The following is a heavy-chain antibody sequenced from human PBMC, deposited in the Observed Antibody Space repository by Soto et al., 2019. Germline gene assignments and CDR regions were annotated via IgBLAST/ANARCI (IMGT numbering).Heavy chain of an antibody. CDR1: GYTFTSNY. V-gene: IGHV1-46*01. CDR3: ARDRSQYRSHWGALDV. Sequence: QVQLVQSGAEVKKPGASVKVSCRASGYTFTSNYVHWVRQAPGQGLEWMGIINPSSGGTSFAQKFQGRVTMTRDTSTSTVFMEMTSLTSADTAVYYCARDRSQYRSHWGALDVWGQGPTVTVSS. CDR2: INPSSGGT. J-gene: IGHJ6*02. D-gene: IGHD6-6*01.